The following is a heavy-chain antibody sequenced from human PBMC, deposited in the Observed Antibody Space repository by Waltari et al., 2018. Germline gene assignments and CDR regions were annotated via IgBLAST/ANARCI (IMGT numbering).Heavy chain of an antibody. CDR2: IYYSGRT. V-gene: IGHV4-59*11. CDR3: ARDSREDMITFGGVFDP. J-gene: IGHJ5*02. CDR1: GGSISSPY. D-gene: IGHD3-16*01. Sequence: QVQLQESGPGLVKPSETLSLTCTVSGGSISSPYWSWFRQPPGMGLEWIGYIYYSGRTNYNPSLKSRVTISVDTSKNQFSLKLSAVTAADTAVYYCARDSREDMITFGGVFDPWGQGTLVTVSS.